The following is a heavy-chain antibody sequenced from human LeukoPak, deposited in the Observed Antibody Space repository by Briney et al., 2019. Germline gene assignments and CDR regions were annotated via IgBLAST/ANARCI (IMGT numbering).Heavy chain of an antibody. CDR1: GFTVSSNY. V-gene: IGHV3-66*02. CDR2: IYSGGST. D-gene: IGHD3-10*01. J-gene: IGHJ4*02. CDR3: ARDRKGYYGSGSYVY. Sequence: GGSLRLSCAASGFTVSSNYMSWVRQAPGKGLEWVSVIYSGGSTYYADSVKGRFTISRDNSKNTLYLQMNSLRAEDTAVYYCARDRKGYYGSGSYVYWGQGTLVTVSS.